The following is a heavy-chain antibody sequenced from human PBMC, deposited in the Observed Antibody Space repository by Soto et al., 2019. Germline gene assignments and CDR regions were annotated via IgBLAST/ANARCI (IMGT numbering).Heavy chain of an antibody. D-gene: IGHD6-6*01. CDR2: VYYTGRT. CDR1: GGAMRGYY. Sequence: KPSETLSLTCRVSGGAMRGYYVSWIRQAPGKGLEWIGYVYYTGRTNYNPSLQSRVTISVDTSNKQFSLSLRLVTAADTAVYFCARSIAVPSSHIDHWGQGIRVTSPQ. V-gene: IGHV4-59*01. CDR3: ARSIAVPSSHIDH. J-gene: IGHJ4*02.